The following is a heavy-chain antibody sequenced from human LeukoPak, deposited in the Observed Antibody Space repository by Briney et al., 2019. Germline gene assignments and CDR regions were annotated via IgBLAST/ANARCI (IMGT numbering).Heavy chain of an antibody. CDR1: GFTFDDYA. J-gene: IGHJ6*04. D-gene: IGHD3-10*02. V-gene: IGHV3-9*01. Sequence: TGGSLRLSCAASGFTFDDYAMHWVRQAPGKGLEWVSGISWNSGSIGYADSVKGRFTISRDNAKNSLYLQMNSLRAEDTAVYYCAELGIIMIGGVWGKGTTVTISS. CDR3: AELGIIMIGGV. CDR2: ISWNSGSI.